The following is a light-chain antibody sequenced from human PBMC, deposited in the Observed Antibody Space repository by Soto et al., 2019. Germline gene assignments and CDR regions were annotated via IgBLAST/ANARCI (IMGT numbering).Light chain of an antibody. CDR2: EGS. V-gene: IGLV2-23*01. CDR3: CSYAGSSLYV. J-gene: IGLJ1*01. CDR1: SSDVGSYNL. Sequence: QSALTQPASVSGSPGQSITISCTGTSSDVGSYNLVSWYQQHPRKAPKLMIYEGSKRPSGVSNRVSGSKSGNTASLTISGLQAEDEADYYCCSYAGSSLYVFGTGTKVTVL.